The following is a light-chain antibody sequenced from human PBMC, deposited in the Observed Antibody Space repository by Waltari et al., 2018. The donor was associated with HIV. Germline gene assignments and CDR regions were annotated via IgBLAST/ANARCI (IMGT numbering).Light chain of an antibody. CDR2: EVC. J-gene: IGLJ1*01. V-gene: IGLV2-14*02. Sequence: QSALTQPASVSGSPGQSITISCTGTSSDVGSYDLVSWYQQHTGKAPKLIIYEVCERPSGVSNRFSGSKAGNTASLAISGLRSDDEADYYCATWNDSLSGYVFGTGTKVTV. CDR1: SSDVGSYDL. CDR3: ATWNDSLSGYV.